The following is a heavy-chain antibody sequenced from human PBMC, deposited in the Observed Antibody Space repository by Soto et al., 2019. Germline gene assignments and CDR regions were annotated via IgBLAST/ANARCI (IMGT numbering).Heavy chain of an antibody. V-gene: IGHV4-34*01. CDR2: VXXXGXT. CDR1: GGKLIGYY. J-gene: IGHJ4*02. Sequence: SVPLSLRWAVYGGKLIGYYWTWISQTPGKGLEWXGXVXXXGXTXXXPXXXXRLKISLDTSKKEVSLEMTSVTAPDTPVYYCGRVGIKMAIQSLDSWGPGPLVSVSS. CDR3: GRVGIKMAIQSLDS. D-gene: IGHD2-21*01.